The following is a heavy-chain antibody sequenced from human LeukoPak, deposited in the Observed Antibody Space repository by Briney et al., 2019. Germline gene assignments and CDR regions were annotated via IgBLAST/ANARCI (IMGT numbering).Heavy chain of an antibody. Sequence: GGSLRLSCAASGFTFTNAWMSWVRQAPGKGLEWVGRIKSKTDGGTTDYTAPVKGRFTISRDDSKNTLFLQMNSLKIEDAAVYYCTTDTTVTADGDVFDSGGQGTMVTVSS. J-gene: IGHJ3*02. CDR3: TTDTTVTADGDVFDS. CDR1: GFTFTNAW. D-gene: IGHD2-21*02. CDR2: IKSKTDGGTT. V-gene: IGHV3-15*01.